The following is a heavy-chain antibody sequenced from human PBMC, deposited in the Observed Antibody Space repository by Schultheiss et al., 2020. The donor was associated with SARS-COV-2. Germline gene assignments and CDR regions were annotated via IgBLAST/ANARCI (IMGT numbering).Heavy chain of an antibody. CDR3: ARDTTYYYYGMDV. Sequence: SETLPLTCAVYGGSFSGYYWSWIRQPPGKGLEWIGYIYYSGSTNYNPSLKSRVTISVDTSKNQFSLKLSSVTAADTAVYYCARDTTYYYYGMDVWGQGTTVTVSS. CDR2: IYYSGST. J-gene: IGHJ6*02. CDR1: GGSFSGYY. D-gene: IGHD1-1*01. V-gene: IGHV4-59*01.